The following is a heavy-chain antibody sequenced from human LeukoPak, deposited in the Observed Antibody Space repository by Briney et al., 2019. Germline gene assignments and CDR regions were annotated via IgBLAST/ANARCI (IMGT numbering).Heavy chain of an antibody. CDR3: ARDFGSGWFTDAFDI. D-gene: IGHD6-19*01. CDR2: ISSSGSIT. J-gene: IGHJ3*02. Sequence: GGSLRLSCAASGFTFRDYYMSWIRQAPGKGLEWASYISSSGSITYYADSVKGRFTISRDNAKNSLYLQMNSLRAEDTAVYYCARDFGSGWFTDAFDIWGQGTMVTVSS. CDR1: GFTFRDYY. V-gene: IGHV3-11*04.